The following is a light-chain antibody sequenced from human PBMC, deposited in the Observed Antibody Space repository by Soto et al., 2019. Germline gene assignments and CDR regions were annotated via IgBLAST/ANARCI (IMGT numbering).Light chain of an antibody. CDR3: QQYTGPPTT. V-gene: IGKV3-11*01. CDR2: EAS. Sequence: EIGFTNSPSTLSSSQGERATLSCRASQTVGVRLAWYQHKPGQAPRLIIYEASTRAAGIPDRFSGSGSGTDFTLTITRLEPEDSAVYFCQQYTGPPTTFGQGTRLEFK. CDR1: QTVGVR. J-gene: IGKJ5*01.